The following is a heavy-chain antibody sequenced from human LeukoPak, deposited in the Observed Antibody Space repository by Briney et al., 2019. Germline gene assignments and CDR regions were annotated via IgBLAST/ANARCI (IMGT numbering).Heavy chain of an antibody. Sequence: ASVKVSCKASGYTFTSYAMHWVRQAPGQRLEWMGWINPNSGGTNYAQKFQGRVTMTRDTSISTAYMELSRLRSDDTAVYYCARDGRKQWLEPISWFDPWGQGTLVTVSS. CDR2: INPNSGGT. CDR1: GYTFTSYA. D-gene: IGHD6-19*01. J-gene: IGHJ5*02. CDR3: ARDGRKQWLEPISWFDP. V-gene: IGHV1-2*02.